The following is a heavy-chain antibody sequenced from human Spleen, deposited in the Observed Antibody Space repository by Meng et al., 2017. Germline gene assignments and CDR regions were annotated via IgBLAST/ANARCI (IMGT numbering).Heavy chain of an antibody. CDR2: INHSGST. J-gene: IGHJ4*02. D-gene: IGHD4-11*01. V-gene: IGHV4-34*01. CDR1: GGSFSGYY. CDR3: ARGPTTMAHDFDY. Sequence: QVQLQQGGAGLLKPSETLSLTCAVYGGSFSGYYWSWIRQPPGKGPEWIGEINHSGSTNYNPSLESRATISVDTSQNNLSLKLSSVTAADSAVYYCARGPTTMAHDFDYWGQGTLVTVSS.